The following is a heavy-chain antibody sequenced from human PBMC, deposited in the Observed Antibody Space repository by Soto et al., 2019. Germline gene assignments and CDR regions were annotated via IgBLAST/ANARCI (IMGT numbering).Heavy chain of an antibody. CDR3: ARGWGYDSTDYYYAY. J-gene: IGHJ4*02. D-gene: IGHD3-22*01. CDR2: IIPIFGTA. CDR1: GGSFNRHT. Sequence: QVQLVQSGAEVRKPGSSVRVSCKASGGSFNRHTISWVRQAPGQGIEGMGGIIPIFGTANPARKFQGRVTITADESTSTVYMELSSLRSDDTAIYYCARGWGYDSTDYYYAYWGQGTLVIVSS. V-gene: IGHV1-69*01.